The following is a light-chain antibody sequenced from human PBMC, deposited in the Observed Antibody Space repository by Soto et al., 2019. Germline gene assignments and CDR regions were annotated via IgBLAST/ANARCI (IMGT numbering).Light chain of an antibody. V-gene: IGKV1-5*03. J-gene: IGKJ1*01. Sequence: DIQMTQSPSTLSASVGDRATITCRASQSISSRLAWYQQKPGKAPKLLIYKASILESGVPSRFSGSGSGTEFTLTISSLQPDDFATYYCQQYNNPWTFGQGTKVEIK. CDR3: QQYNNPWT. CDR1: QSISSR. CDR2: KAS.